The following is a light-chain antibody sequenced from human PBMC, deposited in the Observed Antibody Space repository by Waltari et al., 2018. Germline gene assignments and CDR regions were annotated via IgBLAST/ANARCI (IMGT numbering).Light chain of an antibody. V-gene: IGLV2-14*03. CDR2: DVS. CDR1: SIDIGTYNY. CDR3: SSYTVNTTLV. J-gene: IGLJ3*02. Sequence: QSALTQPASVSGSPGQSITFSCTGTSIDIGTYNYVSWYQSHPGKAPKLMIYDVSKRPSGVSNRFSASKSGNAASLTISGLQAEDEAYYYCSSYTVNTTLVFGGGTKLTVL.